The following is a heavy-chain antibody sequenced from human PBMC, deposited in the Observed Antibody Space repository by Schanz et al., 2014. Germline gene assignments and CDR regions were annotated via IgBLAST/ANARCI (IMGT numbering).Heavy chain of an antibody. Sequence: QVHLQESGPGLVKPSETLSVTCTVSGVSINNYFWTWIRQPAGKGLEWIGRIYSNGISHYNPSLESRVTMSVDTSKTKFSLNLTPVTPADTAIYYCLRVKGEHSGHDYIVYWGQGIQVTVSP. CDR3: LRVKGEHSGHDYIVY. V-gene: IGHV4-4*07. CDR1: GVSINNYF. D-gene: IGHD5-12*01. J-gene: IGHJ4*02. CDR2: IYSNGIS.